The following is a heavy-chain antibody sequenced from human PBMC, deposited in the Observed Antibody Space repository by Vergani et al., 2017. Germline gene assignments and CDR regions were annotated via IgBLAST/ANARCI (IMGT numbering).Heavy chain of an antibody. CDR2: MNPNSGNT. J-gene: IGHJ4*02. CDR3: VTGRGIY. D-gene: IGHD6-13*01. Sequence: QVQLVQSGAEVKKPGASVKVSCKASGYTFTTYDINWVRQATGQGLEWMGWMNPNSGNTGYAQKFQGRVTMTRTTSITTAYMELSSLRSDDTAVYFCVTGRGIYWGQGTLVTVST. CDR1: GYTFTTYD. V-gene: IGHV1-8*01.